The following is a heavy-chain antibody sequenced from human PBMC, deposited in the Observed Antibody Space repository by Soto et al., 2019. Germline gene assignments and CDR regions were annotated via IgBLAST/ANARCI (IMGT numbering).Heavy chain of an antibody. CDR3: AKKYHYGSGTYLYYFDY. CDR1: GFTFSHFA. D-gene: IGHD3-10*01. V-gene: IGHV3-23*01. J-gene: IGHJ4*02. Sequence: EVQLLESGGGLVRPGGSLRLSCAASGFTFSHFAMSWVRQAPGKGLEWVSTLSGGDDSTYYADSVKERFTISRDNSKTTLYLQLNRLSAEDTAVYYCAKKYHYGSGTYLYYFDYWGQGTRVTVSS. CDR2: LSGGDDST.